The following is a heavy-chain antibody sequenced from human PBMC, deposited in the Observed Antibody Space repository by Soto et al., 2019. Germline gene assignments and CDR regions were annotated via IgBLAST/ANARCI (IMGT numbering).Heavy chain of an antibody. CDR3: AALGYSSSWYDLY. J-gene: IGHJ4*02. CDR2: IVVGSGNT. D-gene: IGHD6-13*01. Sequence: QMQLVQSGPEVKKPGTSVKVSCKASGFTFTSSAVQWVRQARGQRLEWIGWIVVGSGNTNYAQKFQERVTITRDMSTSTAYMELSSLRSEDTAVYYCAALGYSSSWYDLYWGQGTLVTVSS. CDR1: GFTFTSSA. V-gene: IGHV1-58*01.